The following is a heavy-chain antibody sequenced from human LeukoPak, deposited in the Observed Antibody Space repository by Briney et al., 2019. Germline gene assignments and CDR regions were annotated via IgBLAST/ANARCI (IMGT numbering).Heavy chain of an antibody. V-gene: IGHV4-38-2*02. D-gene: IGHD6-6*01. CDR3: ARSIAARLLLDY. J-gene: IGHJ4*02. CDR2: IYHSGST. Sequence: PETLSLTCTVSGYSISSGYYWGWIRQPPGKGLEWIGSIYHSGSTYYNPSLKSRVTISVDTSKNQFSLKPSSVTAADTAVYYCARSIAARLLLDYWGQGTLVTVSS. CDR1: GYSISSGYY.